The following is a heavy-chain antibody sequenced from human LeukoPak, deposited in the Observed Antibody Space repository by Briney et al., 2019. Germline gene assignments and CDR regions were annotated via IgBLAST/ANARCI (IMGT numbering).Heavy chain of an antibody. V-gene: IGHV4-59*08. CDR3: ARHRETGYSSSWYPANPSKTTKEIDY. CDR2: IYYSGST. D-gene: IGHD6-13*01. Sequence: PSETLSLTCTVSGGSIDSYYWSWIRQPPGKRLEWIGYIYYSGSTKYNPSLKSRVSISVDTSKNQFSLKLSSVTAADTAVYYCARHRETGYSSSWYPANPSKTTKEIDYWGQGTLVTVSS. J-gene: IGHJ4*02. CDR1: GGSIDSYY.